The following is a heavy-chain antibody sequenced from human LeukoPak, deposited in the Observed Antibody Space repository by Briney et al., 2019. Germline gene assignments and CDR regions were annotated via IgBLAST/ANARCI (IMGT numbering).Heavy chain of an antibody. D-gene: IGHD5-12*01. CDR3: AKDRGWLRLGAYYFDY. V-gene: IGHV3-30*18. CDR1: GFTFSSYG. CDR2: ISYDGSNK. J-gene: IGHJ4*02. Sequence: GGFLRLSCAASGFTFSSYGMHWVRQAPGKGLEWVAVISYDGSNKYYADSVKGQFTISRDNSKNTLYLQMNSLRAEDTAVYYCAKDRGWLRLGAYYFDYWGQGTLVTVSS.